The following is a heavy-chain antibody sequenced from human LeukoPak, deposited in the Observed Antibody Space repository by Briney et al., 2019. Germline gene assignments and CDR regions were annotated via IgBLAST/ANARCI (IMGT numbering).Heavy chain of an antibody. CDR2: IYTSGST. CDR1: GGSISISNYY. Sequence: SETLSLTCTVSGGSISISNYYWSWIRQPAGKGLEWIGRIYTSGSTNYNPSLKSRVTMSVDTSKNQFSLKLSSVTAADTAVYYCARGTRAVAGTFDYWGQGTLVTVSS. J-gene: IGHJ4*02. CDR3: ARGTRAVAGTFDY. D-gene: IGHD6-19*01. V-gene: IGHV4-61*02.